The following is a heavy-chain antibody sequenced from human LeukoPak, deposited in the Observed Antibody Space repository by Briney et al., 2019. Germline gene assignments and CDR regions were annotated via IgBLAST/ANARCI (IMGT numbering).Heavy chain of an antibody. D-gene: IGHD2-21*02. CDR3: ASNSAYCGGDCYSLSYY. CDR2: IYYSGST. V-gene: IGHV4-59*01. Sequence: SETLSLTCTVSGGSISSYYWSWIRQPPGKGLEWIGYIYYSGSTNYNPSLKSRVTISVDTSKNQFSLKLSSVTAADTAVYYCASNSAYCGGDCYSLSYYWGQGTLVTVSS. J-gene: IGHJ4*02. CDR1: GGSISSYY.